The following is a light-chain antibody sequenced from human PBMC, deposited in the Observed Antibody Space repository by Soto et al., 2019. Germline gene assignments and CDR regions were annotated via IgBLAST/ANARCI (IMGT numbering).Light chain of an antibody. Sequence: HSALTQPPSASGSPGQSVTISCTGTSSDVGSYFYVSWYQQHPGKAPKLIIYEVTNRPSWVPDRFSGSKSGNTASLTVSGLQVEDEADYYCSIYAGGDSVIFGGGTKLTVL. CDR2: EVT. V-gene: IGLV2-8*01. CDR1: SSDVGSYFY. CDR3: SIYAGGDSVI. J-gene: IGLJ2*01.